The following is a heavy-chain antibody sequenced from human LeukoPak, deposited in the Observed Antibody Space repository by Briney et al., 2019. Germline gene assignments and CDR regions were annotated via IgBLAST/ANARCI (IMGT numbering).Heavy chain of an antibody. D-gene: IGHD3-3*01. V-gene: IGHV1-24*01. J-gene: IGHJ4*02. CDR1: GYTLTELS. CDR2: FHPEDGET. Sequence: ASVKVSCKVSGYTLTELSMHCVRQATGKGLVWRVGFHPEDGETIYAQKFQGRVTMTEDTSTDTAYMELSSLRSEDTAVYYCATLTPYYDFWSGYYNAGYFDYWGQGTLVTVSS. CDR3: ATLTPYYDFWSGYYNAGYFDY.